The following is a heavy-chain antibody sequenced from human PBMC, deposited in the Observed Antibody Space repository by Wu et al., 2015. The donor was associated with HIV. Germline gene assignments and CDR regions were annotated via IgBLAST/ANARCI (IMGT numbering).Heavy chain of an antibody. CDR3: ETKIQACSNSELHCNQPLWDH. CDR1: GYNFNDYH. J-gene: IGHJ4*02. D-gene: IGHD2-2*01. V-gene: IGHV1-2*02. Sequence: QVQLLQSGAEAQKSGASVRVSCKTSGYNFNDYHVHWVRQAPGQGLEWVGRINTRTGGAVSAEKFQGRITLTRDTSSNTVYLVLSGLRYDDTAMYYCETKIQACSNSELHCNQPLWDHWGQGTLVTVSS. CDR2: INTRTGGA.